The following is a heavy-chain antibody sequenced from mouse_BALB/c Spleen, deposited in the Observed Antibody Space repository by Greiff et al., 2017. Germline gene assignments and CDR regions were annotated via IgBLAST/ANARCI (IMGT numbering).Heavy chain of an antibody. CDR2: ISSGSSTI. J-gene: IGHJ2*01. Sequence: EVQLVESGGGLVQPGGSRKLSCAASGFTFSSFGMHWVRQAPEKGLEWVAYISSGSSTIYYADTVKGRFTISRDNPKNTLFLQMTSLRPEDTAMYYCARYHWDYFDYWGQGTTLTVAS. CDR3: ARYHWDYFDY. D-gene: IGHD4-1*01. CDR1: GFTFSSFG. V-gene: IGHV5-17*02.